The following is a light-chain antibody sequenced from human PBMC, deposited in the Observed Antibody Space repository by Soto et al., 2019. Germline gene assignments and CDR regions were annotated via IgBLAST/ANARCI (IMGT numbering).Light chain of an antibody. CDR2: RNN. CDR3: AAWDESLSGHYV. V-gene: IGLV1-47*01. CDR1: TSNIGTNY. Sequence: QSVLTQPPSASGAPGQRVTISCSGSTSNIGTNYVYWYHQLPGTAPKLLISRNNQRPSGVPDRFSGSKSGTSASLASSGLRSEDEGDYYCAAWDESLSGHYVSGNGTKVTVL. J-gene: IGLJ1*01.